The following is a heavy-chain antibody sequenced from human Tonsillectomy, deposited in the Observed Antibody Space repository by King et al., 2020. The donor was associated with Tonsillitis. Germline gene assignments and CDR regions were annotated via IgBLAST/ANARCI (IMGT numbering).Heavy chain of an antibody. Sequence: VQLQQWGAGLLKPSETLSLTCAVYGESFIAYYWSWIRQTPGKGLEWIGKGNHSGSTNYNPSLTSRVTISVDTSKNQFSLKLSSVTAADTAVYYCASPKSMGYWGQGTLVIVSS. CDR3: ASPKSMGY. CDR2: GNHSGST. J-gene: IGHJ4*02. V-gene: IGHV4-34*01. CDR1: GESFIAYY.